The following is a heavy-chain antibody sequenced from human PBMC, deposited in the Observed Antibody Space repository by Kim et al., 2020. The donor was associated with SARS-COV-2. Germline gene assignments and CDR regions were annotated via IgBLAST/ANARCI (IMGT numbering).Heavy chain of an antibody. D-gene: IGHD1-26*01. V-gene: IGHV3-74*01. CDR2: INSDGGTT. Sequence: GGSLRLSCAASGFTFSSYWMHWVRQAPGKGLVWVSRINSDGGTTSYADSVKGRFTISRDNAKSTLYLQMNSLRAEDTAVYYCASRRYTGTYYCCDYWGQGTLVTVST. J-gene: IGHJ4*02. CDR1: GFTFSSYW. CDR3: ASRRYTGTYYCCDY.